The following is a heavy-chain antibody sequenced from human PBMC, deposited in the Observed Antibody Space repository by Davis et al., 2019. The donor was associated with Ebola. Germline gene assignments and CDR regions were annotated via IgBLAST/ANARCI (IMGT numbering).Heavy chain of an antibody. J-gene: IGHJ4*02. V-gene: IGHV5-51*01. D-gene: IGHD3-22*01. CDR3: ARPSDSSDYKIEY. Sequence: GESLKISCKASEYTFTSHWIGWVRQMPGKGLEWMGIIYPGDSDTRYSPSFQGQVTISADKSTSTAYLQWSSLKASDSATYYCARPSDSSDYKIEYWGQGTLVTVSS. CDR1: EYTFTSHW. CDR2: IYPGDSDT.